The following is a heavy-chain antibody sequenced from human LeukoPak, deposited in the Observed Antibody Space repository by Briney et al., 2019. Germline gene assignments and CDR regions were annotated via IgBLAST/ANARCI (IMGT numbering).Heavy chain of an antibody. V-gene: IGHV4-59*12. CDR1: GGSISNKY. CDR2: IYYSGST. Sequence: SETLSLTCTVSGGSISNKYWSWIRQPPGKGLEWIGYIYYSGSTYYNPSLKSRVTISVDTSKNQFSLKLSSVTAADTAVYYCARASSGSGYYGSGSYNPWGQGTLVTVSS. CDR3: ARASSGSGYYGSGSYNP. D-gene: IGHD3-10*01. J-gene: IGHJ5*02.